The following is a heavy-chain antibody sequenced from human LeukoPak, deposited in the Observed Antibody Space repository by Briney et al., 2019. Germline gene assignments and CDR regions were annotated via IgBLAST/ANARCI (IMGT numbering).Heavy chain of an antibody. CDR3: ARVRRGSSAIPYYFDY. CDR1: GGSISSSSYY. CDR2: IYHSGST. Sequence: SETLSLTCTVSGGSISSSSYYWSWIRQPPGKGLEWIGSIYHSGSTYYNPSLKSRVTIPVDTSKNQFSLKLSSVTAADTAVYYCARVRRGSSAIPYYFDYWGQGTLVTVSS. J-gene: IGHJ4*02. V-gene: IGHV4-39*07. D-gene: IGHD6-13*01.